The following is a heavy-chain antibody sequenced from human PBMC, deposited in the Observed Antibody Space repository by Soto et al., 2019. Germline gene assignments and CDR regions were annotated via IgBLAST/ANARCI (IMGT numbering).Heavy chain of an antibody. CDR3: ARDHDEDFGYDLDYFDY. CDR2: INWNSVTF. CDR1: GFTFDDYA. D-gene: IGHD5-12*01. V-gene: IGHV3-9*01. J-gene: IGHJ4*02. Sequence: EVPLVESGGGLVQPGRSLRLSCAASGFTFDDYAMHWVRQAPGKGLEWVSGINWNSVTFDYAASVKGRFTISRDNAKNSLYLQMDSLRGEDTAFYFCARDHDEDFGYDLDYFDYWGQGTLVTVSS.